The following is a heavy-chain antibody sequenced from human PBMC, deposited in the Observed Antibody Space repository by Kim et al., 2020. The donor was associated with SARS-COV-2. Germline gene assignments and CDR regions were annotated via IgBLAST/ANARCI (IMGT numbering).Heavy chain of an antibody. CDR2: DGSEK. D-gene: IGHD2-2*01. J-gene: IGHJ4*02. Sequence: DGSEKYYVDSVKGRFTISRDNAKNSLYLQMNSLRAEDTAVYYCARGLSTNYWGQGTLVTVSS. CDR3: ARGLSTNY. V-gene: IGHV3-7*01.